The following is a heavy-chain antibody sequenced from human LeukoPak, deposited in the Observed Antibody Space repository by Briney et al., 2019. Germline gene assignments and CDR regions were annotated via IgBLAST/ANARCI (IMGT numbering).Heavy chain of an antibody. D-gene: IGHD1-26*01. CDR1: GFTFSNFA. CDR3: AKGGIVGTTSFDY. Sequence: GGSLRLSCAASGFTFSNFAMTWVRQAPGKGVEWVSVISGSGGSTYYADSVKGRFTISRDNSKNTLYLQMNSPRAEDTAVYYCAKGGIVGTTSFDYWGQGTLVTVSS. CDR2: ISGSGGST. V-gene: IGHV3-23*01. J-gene: IGHJ4*02.